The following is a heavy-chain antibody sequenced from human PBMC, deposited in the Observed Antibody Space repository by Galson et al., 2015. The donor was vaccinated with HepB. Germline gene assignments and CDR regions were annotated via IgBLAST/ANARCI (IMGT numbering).Heavy chain of an antibody. D-gene: IGHD2-2*01. CDR2: ISAYNGNT. CDR1: GYTFTSYG. V-gene: IGHV1-18*04. J-gene: IGHJ6*02. Sequence: SVKVSCKASGYTFTSYGISWVRQAPGQGLEWMGWISAYNGNTNYAQKLQGRVTMTTDTSTSTAYMELRSLRSDDTAVYYCARDVGYSHCSSTSCSMGRYDYYYGMDVWGQGTTVTVSS. CDR3: ARDVGYSHCSSTSCSMGRYDYYYGMDV.